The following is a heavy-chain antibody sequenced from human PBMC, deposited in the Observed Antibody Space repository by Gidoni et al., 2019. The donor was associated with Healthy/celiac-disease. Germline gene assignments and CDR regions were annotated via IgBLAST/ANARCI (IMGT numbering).Heavy chain of an antibody. V-gene: IGHV3-73*01. J-gene: IGHJ1*01. Sequence: EVQLVESGGGLVQPGGSLKLSCAASGFTFSGSAMPWVRQASGKGLEWVGRIRSKANSDATAYAASVKGRFTSSRDDEKNTAYLQMNSLKTEDTAVYYCTRQTLYCQHWGQGTLVTVSS. CDR2: IRSKANSDAT. CDR3: TRQTLYCQH. CDR1: GFTFSGSA.